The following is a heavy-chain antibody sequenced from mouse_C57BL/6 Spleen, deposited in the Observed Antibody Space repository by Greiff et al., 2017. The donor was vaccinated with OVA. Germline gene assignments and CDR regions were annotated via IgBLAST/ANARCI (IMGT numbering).Heavy chain of an antibody. CDR1: GFTFSSYA. J-gene: IGHJ2*01. CDR3: ARGYSNFYYFDD. CDR2: ISDGGSYT. V-gene: IGHV5-4*03. D-gene: IGHD2-5*01. Sequence: EVKLVESGGGLVKPGGSLKLSCAASGFTFSSYAMSWVRQTPEKRLEWVATISDGGSYTYYPDNVKGRFTISRDNAKNNLYRQMSHLKSEDTAMYYCARGYSNFYYFDDWGQGTTLTVSS.